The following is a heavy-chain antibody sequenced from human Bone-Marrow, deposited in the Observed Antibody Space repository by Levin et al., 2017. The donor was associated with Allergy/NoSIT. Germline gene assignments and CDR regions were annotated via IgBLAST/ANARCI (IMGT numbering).Heavy chain of an antibody. D-gene: IGHD2-21*01. CDR1: GYTFTDYY. Sequence: GESLKISCKASGYTFTDYYMHWVRQAPGQGLEWMGWISPNSGGTNYAQNFQGRVTMTRDTSISTAYMELSRLKSDETAIYYCARDNGARLVVVSAYDYWGQGTLVTVSS. CDR2: ISPNSGGT. V-gene: IGHV1-2*02. CDR3: ARDNGARLVVVSAYDY. J-gene: IGHJ4*02.